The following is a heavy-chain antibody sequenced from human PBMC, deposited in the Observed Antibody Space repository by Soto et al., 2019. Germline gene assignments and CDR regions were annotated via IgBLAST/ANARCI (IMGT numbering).Heavy chain of an antibody. CDR3: AGGPYSSGWYHDDY. J-gene: IGHJ4*02. D-gene: IGHD6-19*01. CDR2: IYYSGRT. CDR1: GASISDYY. Sequence: SETLSLTCTVSGASISDYYWTWVRQPPGKGLEWIGYIYYSGRTNYNPSLKSRVTISVDTSKNQFSLKLSSVTAADTAVYYCAGGPYSSGWYHDDYWGQETLVTVPS. V-gene: IGHV4-59*04.